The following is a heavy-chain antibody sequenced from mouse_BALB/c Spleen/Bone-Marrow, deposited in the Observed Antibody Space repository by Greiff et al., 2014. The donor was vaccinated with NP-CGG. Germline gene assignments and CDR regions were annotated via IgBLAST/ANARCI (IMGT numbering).Heavy chain of an antibody. V-gene: IGHV1-4*01. J-gene: IGHJ2*01. Sequence: VQLQQSGAELARPGASVKMSCKASGYTFTSYTMHWVKQRPGQGLEWIGYINPSSGYTNYNQKFKDKATLTADKSSSTAYMQLNSLTSEYSAVYYCAGRCYGSAFDYWGQGTTLTVSS. CDR2: INPSSGYT. CDR1: GYTFTSYT. CDR3: AGRCYGSAFDY. D-gene: IGHD1-1*01.